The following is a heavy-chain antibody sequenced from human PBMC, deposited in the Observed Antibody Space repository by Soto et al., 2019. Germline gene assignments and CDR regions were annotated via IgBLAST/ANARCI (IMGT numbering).Heavy chain of an antibody. D-gene: IGHD6-19*01. V-gene: IGHV3-30-3*01. J-gene: IGHJ4*02. CDR1: GFTFSSYA. CDR2: ISYDGSNK. Sequence: HPGGSLRLSCAASGFTFSSYAMHWVRQAPGKGLEWVAVISYDGSNKYYADSVKGRFTISRDNSKNTLYLQMNSLRAEDTAVYYCASISVIAVAQGYWGQGTLVTVSS. CDR3: ASISVIAVAQGY.